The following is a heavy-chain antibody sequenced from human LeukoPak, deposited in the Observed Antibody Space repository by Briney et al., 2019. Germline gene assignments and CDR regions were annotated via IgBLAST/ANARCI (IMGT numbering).Heavy chain of an antibody. CDR3: AKDRQWLVQGEDAFDI. Sequence: GGSLRLSCAASGFTFSNYGMHWVRQAPGKGLEWVSVISYDGRNKYYADSVKGRFTISRDNSENTLYLQMNSLRAEDTAVYYCAKDRQWLVQGEDAFDIWGQGTMVTVSS. J-gene: IGHJ3*02. D-gene: IGHD6-19*01. V-gene: IGHV3-30*18. CDR2: ISYDGRNK. CDR1: GFTFSNYG.